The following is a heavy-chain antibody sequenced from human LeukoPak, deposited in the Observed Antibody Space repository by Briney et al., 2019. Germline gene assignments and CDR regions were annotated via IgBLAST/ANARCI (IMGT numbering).Heavy chain of an antibody. V-gene: IGHV4-59*01. CDR3: ARELGSGSYYWFDP. CDR2: IYYSGST. D-gene: IGHD1-26*01. J-gene: IGHJ5*02. CDR1: GGSISSYY. Sequence: SETLSLTCTVSGGSISSYYWSWIRQPPGKGLEWIGYIYYSGSTNYNPSLKSRVTKSVDTSKNQFSLKLSSVTAADTAVYYCARELGSGSYYWFDPWGQGTLVTVSS.